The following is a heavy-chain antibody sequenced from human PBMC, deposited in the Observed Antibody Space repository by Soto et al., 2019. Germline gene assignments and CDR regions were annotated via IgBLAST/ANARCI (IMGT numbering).Heavy chain of an antibody. CDR1: GFPFSSYS. V-gene: IGHV3-21*01. J-gene: IGHJ4*02. Sequence: PGGSLRLSCAASGFPFSSYSMNWVRQAPGKGLEWVSSISSSSSYIYYADSVKGRFTISRDNAKNSLYLQMNSLRAEDTAVYYCARQNPYDSSGYYYEDYWGQGTLVTVSS. D-gene: IGHD3-22*01. CDR2: ISSSSSYI. CDR3: ARQNPYDSSGYYYEDY.